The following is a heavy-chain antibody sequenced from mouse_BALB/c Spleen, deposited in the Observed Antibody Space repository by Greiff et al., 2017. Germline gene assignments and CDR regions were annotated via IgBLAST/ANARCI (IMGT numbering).Heavy chain of an antibody. CDR2: ISSGGSYT. CDR1: GFTFSSYA. J-gene: IGHJ1*01. V-gene: IGHV5-9-4*01. D-gene: IGHD2-2*01. Sequence: EVKVIESGGGLVKPGGSLKLSCAASGFTFSSYAMSWVRQSPEKRLEWVAEISSGGSYTYYPDTVTGRFTISRDNAKNTLYLEMSSLRSEDTAMYYCARGGSGYDGYWYFDVWGAGTTVTVSS. CDR3: ARGGSGYDGYWYFDV.